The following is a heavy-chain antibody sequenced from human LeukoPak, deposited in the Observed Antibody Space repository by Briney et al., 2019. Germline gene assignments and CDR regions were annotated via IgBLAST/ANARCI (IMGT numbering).Heavy chain of an antibody. CDR1: GGSVSSTIYY. V-gene: IGHV4-61*01. CDR3: ARCARYCGCDCYPDAFDL. J-gene: IGHJ3*01. D-gene: IGHD2-21*02. Sequence: KPSETLSLTCTVSGGSVSSTIYYWNWIRQPPGKGLEWIGYIYYSGSTNYNPSLKSRVTISVDTSKNQFSLRVTSVTAADTAVYYCARCARYCGCDCYPDAFDLWGQGTMVTVSS. CDR2: IYYSGST.